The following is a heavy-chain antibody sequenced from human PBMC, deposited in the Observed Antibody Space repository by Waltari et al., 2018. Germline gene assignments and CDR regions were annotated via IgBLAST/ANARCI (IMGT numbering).Heavy chain of an antibody. V-gene: IGHV4-59*01. Sequence: QVQLLQSVPGLVKPSETLSLTCTVSDGALSIFYWTWIRQPPGKGPEWIGCISTTGGTKYNPSLQSRVSFSVDTSKNQFSLRLTSVTAADTALYYCARDTGGWFYDVWGRGSLVTVSA. CDR1: DGALSIFY. D-gene: IGHD3-10*01. CDR2: ISTTGGT. CDR3: ARDTGGWFYDV. J-gene: IGHJ2*01.